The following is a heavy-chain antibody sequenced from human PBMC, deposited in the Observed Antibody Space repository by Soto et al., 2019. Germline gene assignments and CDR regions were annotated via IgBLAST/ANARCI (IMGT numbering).Heavy chain of an antibody. D-gene: IGHD6-19*01. CDR2: ISYDGSNK. J-gene: IGHJ1*01. Sequence: GGSLRLSCAASGFPFSSYAMHWVRQAPGKGLEWVAVISYDGSNKYYADSVKGRVTITRDTSATTAYLELSSLTSEDTAVYYCARSPPYTTGWTLYWGQGTQVTVSS. CDR1: GFPFSSYA. V-gene: IGHV3-30*03. CDR3: ARSPPYTTGWTLY.